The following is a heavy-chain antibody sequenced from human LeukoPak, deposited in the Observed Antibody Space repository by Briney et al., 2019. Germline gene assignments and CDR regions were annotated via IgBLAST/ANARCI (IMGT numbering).Heavy chain of an antibody. CDR1: GGSIRSSYYY. CDR2: IYDSGST. J-gene: IGHJ3*02. V-gene: IGHV4-39*07. D-gene: IGHD2-21*01. Sequence: SETLSLTCTVSGGSIRSSYYYWGWIRQPPGKGLEWIGSIYDSGSTYYNPSLKSRVTISVDTSKNQFSLKLSSVTAADTAAYYCARDRDKAFDIWGQGTMVTVSS. CDR3: ARDRDKAFDI.